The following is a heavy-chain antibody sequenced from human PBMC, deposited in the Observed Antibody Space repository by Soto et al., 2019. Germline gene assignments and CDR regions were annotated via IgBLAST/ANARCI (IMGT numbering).Heavy chain of an antibody. D-gene: IGHD2-15*01. CDR2: IYYSGST. CDR3: ARAVAI. J-gene: IGHJ3*02. CDR1: GGSISSGGYF. Sequence: QVQLQESGPGLVQPSQTLSLTCTVSGGSISSGGYFWSWIRQHPGKGLEWIGSIYYSGSTYCNPXLXRXXTISVDTSKNHCSLKLSSGTAEDTAVYYCARAVAIWGQGTMVTVSS. V-gene: IGHV4-31*01.